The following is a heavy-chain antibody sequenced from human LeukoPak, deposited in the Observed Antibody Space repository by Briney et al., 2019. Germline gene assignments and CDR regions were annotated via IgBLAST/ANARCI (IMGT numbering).Heavy chain of an antibody. CDR3: ARGVAGSGSTPKY. CDR1: GGSFSGYY. D-gene: IGHD1-26*01. J-gene: IGHJ4*02. Sequence: KPSETLSLTCAVYGGSFSGYYWSWIRQPPGKGLEWIGEINHSGSTNYNPSLKSRVTISEDSSRSQSSLKLTSVTAADTAVYYCARGVAGSGSTPKYWGQGTLVTVSS. V-gene: IGHV4-34*01. CDR2: INHSGST.